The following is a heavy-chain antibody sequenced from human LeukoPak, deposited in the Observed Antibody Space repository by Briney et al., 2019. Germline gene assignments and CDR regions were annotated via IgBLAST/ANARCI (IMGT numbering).Heavy chain of an antibody. CDR1: GYTFSGHY. V-gene: IGHV1-2*02. J-gene: IGHJ4*02. CDR3: ARVPAGYGPYYFDY. CDR2: INPNSGGT. Sequence: ASVKASCKASGYTFSGHYIHWVRQAPGQGLEWMGWINPNSGGTNYAQKFQGRVTMTRDTSISTAYMELSSLRSDDTAVYYCARVPAGYGPYYFDYWGQGTLVTVSS. D-gene: IGHD5-18*01.